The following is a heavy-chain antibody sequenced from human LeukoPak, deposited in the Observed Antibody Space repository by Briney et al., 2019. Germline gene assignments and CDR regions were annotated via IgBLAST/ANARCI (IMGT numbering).Heavy chain of an antibody. CDR3: AKACSGSTTCFLIDY. Sequence: PGGSLRLSCAASGCTFSGHGMHWVRQAPGKGLEWVAVISSDGSYKKYVDSVKGRFTISRDNSKNTLYLEVNSLTTEDTAVYHCAKACSGSTTCFLIDYWGQGTLVTVSS. D-gene: IGHD2-2*01. CDR2: ISSDGSYK. J-gene: IGHJ4*02. CDR1: GCTFSGHG. V-gene: IGHV3-30*18.